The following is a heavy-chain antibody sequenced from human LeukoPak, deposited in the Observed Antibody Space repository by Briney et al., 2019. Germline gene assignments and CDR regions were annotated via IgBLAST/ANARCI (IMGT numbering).Heavy chain of an antibody. J-gene: IGHJ6*03. CDR2: IYYSGST. CDR3: ARSRGKDYYYMDV. D-gene: IGHD6-19*01. V-gene: IGHV4-39*07. Sequence: KSSETLSLTCTVSGGSISSSSYYWGWIRQPPGKGLEWIGSIYYSGSTYYNPSLKSRVTISVDTSKNQFSLKLSSVTAADTAVYYCARSRGKDYYYMDVWGKGTTVTVSS. CDR1: GGSISSSSYY.